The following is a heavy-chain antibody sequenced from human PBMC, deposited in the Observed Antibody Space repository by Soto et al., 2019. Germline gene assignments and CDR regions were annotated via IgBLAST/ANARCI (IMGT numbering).Heavy chain of an antibody. CDR3: ARESVSSGYYRGSDYYYGMDV. V-gene: IGHV3-74*01. D-gene: IGHD3-22*01. J-gene: IGHJ6*02. CDR2: INSDGSST. CDR1: GFTFSSYW. Sequence: GGSLRLSCAASGFTFSSYWMHWVRQAPGKGLVWVSRINSDGSSTSYADSVKGRFTISRDNAKNTLYLQMNSLRAEDTAVYYCARESVSSGYYRGSDYYYGMDVWGQGTTVTVSS.